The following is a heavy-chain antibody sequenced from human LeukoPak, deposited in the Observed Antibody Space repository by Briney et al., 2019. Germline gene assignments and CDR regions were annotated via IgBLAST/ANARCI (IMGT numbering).Heavy chain of an antibody. CDR2: IYYSGST. J-gene: IGHJ4*02. CDR1: GGSISSSSYY. Sequence: SSETLSLTCTVSGGSISSSSYYWGWIRQPPGKGLEWIGSIYYSGSTYYNPSLKSRVTISVDTSKNQFSLKLSSVTAADTAVYYCARDPRSGSYDLATPVYWGQGTLVTVSS. V-gene: IGHV4-39*02. CDR3: ARDPRSGSYDLATPVY. D-gene: IGHD1-26*01.